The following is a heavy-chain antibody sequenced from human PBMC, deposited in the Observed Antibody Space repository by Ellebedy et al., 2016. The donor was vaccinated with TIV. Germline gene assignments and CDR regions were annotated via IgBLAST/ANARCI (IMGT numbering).Heavy chain of an antibody. CDR1: GDSINRDY. D-gene: IGHD3-10*01. V-gene: IGHV4-59*08. Sequence: MPGGSLRLSCSVSGDSINRDYWTWIRQPPGKGLEWIGYMYNSGSTKYNPSLKSRVSISVDTSKNQFSLKLSSVTAADTAVYYCATLVSFGELGNWFDPWGQGTLVTVSS. CDR2: MYNSGST. J-gene: IGHJ5*02. CDR3: ATLVSFGELGNWFDP.